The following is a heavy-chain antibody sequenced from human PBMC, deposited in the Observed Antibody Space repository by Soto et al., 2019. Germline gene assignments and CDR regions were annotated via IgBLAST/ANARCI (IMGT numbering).Heavy chain of an antibody. CDR3: ATGSLSSSGRAFDI. D-gene: IGHD3-22*01. Sequence: EVQLVESGGGLIQPGGSLRLSCAASGFTVSSNYMSWVRQAPGKGLEWVSAIYRGDSTYYADSVRGRFTISRDNSKNTLFLQVNSLRAEDTAVYYCATGSLSSSGRAFDIWGQGTILTVSS. CDR1: GFTVSSNY. J-gene: IGHJ3*02. V-gene: IGHV3-53*01. CDR2: IYRGDST.